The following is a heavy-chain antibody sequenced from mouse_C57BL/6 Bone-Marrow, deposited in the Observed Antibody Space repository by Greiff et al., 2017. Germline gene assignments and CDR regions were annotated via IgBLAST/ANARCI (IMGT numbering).Heavy chain of an antibody. CDR3: ARHGYDYGGGAMDY. J-gene: IGHJ4*01. Sequence: QVQLKESGPGLVAPSQSLSITYTVSGFSLTSYGVHWVRQPPGKGLEWLVVIWSDGSTTYNSALKSRLSISKDNSKSQVFLKMNSLQTDDTAMYYCARHGYDYGGGAMDYWGQGTSVTVSS. CDR2: IWSDGST. D-gene: IGHD2-4*01. CDR1: GFSLTSYG. V-gene: IGHV2-6-1*01.